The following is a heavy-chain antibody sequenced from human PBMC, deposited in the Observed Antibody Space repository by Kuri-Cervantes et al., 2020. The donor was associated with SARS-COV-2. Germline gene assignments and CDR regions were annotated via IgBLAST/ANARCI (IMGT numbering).Heavy chain of an antibody. V-gene: IGHV3-21*01. CDR2: ISSSSSYI. CDR1: GFTLSSYS. D-gene: IGHD7-27*01. CDR3: ARDLRMGKSLDY. J-gene: IGHJ4*02. Sequence: GESLKISCAASGFTLSSYSMNWVRQAPGKGLEWVSSISSSSSYIYYADSVKGRFTISRDNAKNSLYLQMNSLRAEDTAVYYCARDLRMGKSLDYWGQGTLVTVSS.